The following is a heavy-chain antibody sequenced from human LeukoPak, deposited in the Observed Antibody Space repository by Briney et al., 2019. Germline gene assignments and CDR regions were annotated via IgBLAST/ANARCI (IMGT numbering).Heavy chain of an antibody. Sequence: ASVKVSCKASGYTFTGYYMHWVRQAPGQGVEWMGWINPNSGGTNYAQKFQGRVTMTRDTSISTAYMELSRLRSDDTAVYYCARGNLRGDYVFDYWGQGTLVTVSS. CDR1: GYTFTGYY. V-gene: IGHV1-2*02. CDR3: ARGNLRGDYVFDY. J-gene: IGHJ4*02. CDR2: INPNSGGT. D-gene: IGHD4-17*01.